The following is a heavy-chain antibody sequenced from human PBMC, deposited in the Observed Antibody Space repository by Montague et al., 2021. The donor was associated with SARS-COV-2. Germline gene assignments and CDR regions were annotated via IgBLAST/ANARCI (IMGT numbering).Heavy chain of an antibody. CDR3: ASSLISASGTGSNFDS. Sequence: SETLSLTCTVSGGSISDSNYLWGWIRQPPGKGLEWIGDIHYSGTXYNPSLRSRVTMTRDLSENRFSLRLTAVTAADTALYYCASSLISASGTGSNFDSWGQGTLVAVSS. V-gene: IGHV4-39*07. J-gene: IGHJ4*02. D-gene: IGHD6-13*01. CDR2: IHYSGT. CDR1: GGSISDSNYL.